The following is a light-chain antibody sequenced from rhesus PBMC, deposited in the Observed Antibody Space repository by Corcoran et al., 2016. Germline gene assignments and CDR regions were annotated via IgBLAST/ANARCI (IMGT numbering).Light chain of an antibody. J-gene: IGKJ3*01. Sequence: DIQMTQSPSSLSASVGDTVTITCRASQAISSYLNWFQQKPGKAPDLLIYDASSLESGVPSRFSGSGSGTDFTLPISSLQPEDFAVYYCLQYNSYPFTFGPGTKLDIK. CDR1: QAISSY. CDR2: DAS. CDR3: LQYNSYPFT. V-gene: IGKV1-28*02.